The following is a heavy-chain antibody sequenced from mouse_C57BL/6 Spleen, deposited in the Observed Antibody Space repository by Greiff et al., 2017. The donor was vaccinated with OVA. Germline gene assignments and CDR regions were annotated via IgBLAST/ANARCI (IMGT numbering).Heavy chain of an antibody. J-gene: IGHJ2*01. CDR3: TRRGSNFDY. V-gene: IGHV1-15*01. Sequence: VQRVESGAELVRPGASVTLSCKASGYTFTDYEMHWVKQTPVHGLEWIGAIDPETGGTAYNQKFKGKAILTADKSSSTAYMELRSLTSEDSAVYYCTRRGSNFDYWGQGTTLTVSS. CDR1: GYTFTDYE. D-gene: IGHD5-1*01. CDR2: IDPETGGT.